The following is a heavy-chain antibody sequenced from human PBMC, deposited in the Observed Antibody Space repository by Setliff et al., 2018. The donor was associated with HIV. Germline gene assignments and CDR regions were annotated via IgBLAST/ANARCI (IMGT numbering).Heavy chain of an antibody. V-gene: IGHV4-61*09. CDR1: GGSISSGYDY. D-gene: IGHD5-12*01. J-gene: IGHJ6*03. CDR2: IYSAGST. Sequence: SETLSLTCTVSGGSISSGYDYWTWIRQPAGKGLEWIGHIYSAGSTNYNPTLTSRVTMSVDMSKNQFSLKLRSVTAADMAVYYCVREYSGVYPDFSFYIDVWGKGTTVTVSS. CDR3: VREYSGVYPDFSFYIDV.